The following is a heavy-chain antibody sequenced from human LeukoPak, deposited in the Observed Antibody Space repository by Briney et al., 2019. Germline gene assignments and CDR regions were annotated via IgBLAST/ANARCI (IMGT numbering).Heavy chain of an antibody. CDR1: GFTLTNDF. Sequence: GGSLRLSCAASGFTLTNDFMTWVRQAPGKGLEWVGRIKSEIEGGTTDHAASVKGRLAISRDESTNTLFLQMNSLRNEDTAAYYCALAWFGESRDGLDIWGRGSMVVVSS. D-gene: IGHD3-10*01. J-gene: IGHJ3*02. V-gene: IGHV3-15*01. CDR3: ALAWFGESRDGLDI. CDR2: IKSEIEGGTT.